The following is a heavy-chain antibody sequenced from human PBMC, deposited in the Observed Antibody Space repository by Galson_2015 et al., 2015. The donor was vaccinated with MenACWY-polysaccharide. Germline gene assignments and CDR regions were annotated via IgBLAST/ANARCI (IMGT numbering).Heavy chain of an antibody. V-gene: IGHV1-3*01. CDR2: INAGNGDT. CDR3: ARGYVRGSHRPDY. J-gene: IGHJ4*02. CDR1: GYAFTNFA. Sequence: SVKVSCKASGYAFTNFATHWVRQAPGQGLEWMGWINAGNGDTKYSQKFQGRVTLIVDTSATTAYMQLSSLRPEDTALYYCARGYVRGSHRPDYWGQGPLVTVSS. D-gene: IGHD3-16*02.